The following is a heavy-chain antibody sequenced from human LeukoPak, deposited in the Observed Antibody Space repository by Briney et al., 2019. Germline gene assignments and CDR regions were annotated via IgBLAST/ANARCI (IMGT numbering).Heavy chain of an antibody. V-gene: IGHV1-46*01. J-gene: IGHJ5*02. Sequence: GASVKVSCKASGYTFTSYYMHWVRQAPGQGLEWMGIINPSGGSTSYAQKFQGRVTMTRDMSTSTVYMELSSLRSEDTAVYYCAILGDSNWFDPWGQGTPVTVSS. CDR1: GYTFTSYY. D-gene: IGHD5-24*01. CDR3: AILGDSNWFDP. CDR2: INPSGGST.